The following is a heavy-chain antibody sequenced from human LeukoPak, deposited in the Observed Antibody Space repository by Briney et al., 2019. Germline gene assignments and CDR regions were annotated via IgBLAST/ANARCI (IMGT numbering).Heavy chain of an antibody. D-gene: IGHD6-13*01. V-gene: IGHV4-4*07. CDR2: IYTSGST. Sequence: PSETLSLTCTVSGGSISSYYWSWIRQPAGKGLEWIGRIYTSGSTNYNPSLKSRVTMSVDTSKNQFSLKLSSVTAADTAVYYCARDSRVFKAAAGTGDLETPFDYGGQEPRVTVS. CDR1: GGSISSYY. CDR3: ARDSRVFKAAAGTGDLETPFDY. J-gene: IGHJ4*02.